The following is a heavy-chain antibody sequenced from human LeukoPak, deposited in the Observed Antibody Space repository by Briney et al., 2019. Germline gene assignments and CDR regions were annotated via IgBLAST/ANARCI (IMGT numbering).Heavy chain of an antibody. CDR1: GGSISSSSYY. CDR2: IYYSGST. Sequence: SETLSLTCTVSGGSISSSSYYWGWIRQPPGKGLEWIGSIYYSGSTYYNPSLKSRVTISVDTSKNQFSLKLSSVTAADTAVYYCARHGWLYGYWGQGTLVTVSS. V-gene: IGHV4-39*01. J-gene: IGHJ4*02. CDR3: ARHGWLYGY. D-gene: IGHD3-22*01.